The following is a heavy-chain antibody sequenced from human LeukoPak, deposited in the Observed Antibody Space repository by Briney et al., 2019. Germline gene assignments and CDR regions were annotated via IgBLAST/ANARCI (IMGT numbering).Heavy chain of an antibody. CDR3: ATVGLLVGATYFDY. J-gene: IGHJ4*02. CDR2: VDPEDGET. D-gene: IGHD1-26*01. CDR1: GYTLTELS. V-gene: IGHV1-24*01. Sequence: ASVTLSSKLSGYTLTELSMHWERHPHGNGIEWKGGVDPEDGETIYAQKFQGRVTMTEDTSADTAYMELSSLRSEDAAVYYCATVGLLVGATYFDYWGQGTLVTVSS.